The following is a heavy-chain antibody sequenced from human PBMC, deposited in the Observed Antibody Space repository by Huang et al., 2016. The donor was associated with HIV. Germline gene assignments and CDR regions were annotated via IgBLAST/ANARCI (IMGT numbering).Heavy chain of an antibody. D-gene: IGHD3-16*02. CDR3: ARHGAFGGVIGDY. V-gene: IGHV4-39*01. CDR2: IYYSGST. Sequence: QLQLQESGPGLVKPSETLSLTCTVSGGSISSSSYYWGWIRQPPGTGLEGIGSIYYSGSTYDTPSLKSRVTISVDTSKNQFSLKRSSVTAADTAVYYCARHGAFGGVIGDYWGQGTLVTVSS. CDR1: GGSISSSSYY. J-gene: IGHJ4*02.